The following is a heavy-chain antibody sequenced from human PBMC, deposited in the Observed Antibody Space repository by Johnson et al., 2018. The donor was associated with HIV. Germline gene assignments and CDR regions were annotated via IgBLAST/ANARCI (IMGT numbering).Heavy chain of an antibody. CDR2: IWYEGSNK. CDR1: GFTFSSYG. D-gene: IGHD1-14*01. V-gene: IGHV3-33*06. CDR3: AKGGSLTQDAPFDI. J-gene: IGHJ3*02. Sequence: QVQLVESGGGVVQPGRSLRLSCAASGFTFSSYGMHWVRQAPGKGLEWVAVIWYEGSNKYYADSVTGRFTISRDNSKNTLYLQMNSLRAEDTAVYYCAKGGSLTQDAPFDIWGQGTMVTVSS.